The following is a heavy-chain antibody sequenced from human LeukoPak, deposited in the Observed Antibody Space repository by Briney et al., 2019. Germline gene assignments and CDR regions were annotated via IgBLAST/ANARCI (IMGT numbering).Heavy chain of an antibody. V-gene: IGHV4-34*01. Sequence: SETLSLTCAVSGGSFSVHYWSWIRQPPGKGLEWIGEINQSGSTTYNPSLKGRVTLSVDTSKNQFSLTLSSVTAADTAVYYCATSYIGGFGKPDYWGQGTLVTVSS. CDR2: INQSGST. CDR3: ATSYIGGFGKPDY. J-gene: IGHJ4*02. D-gene: IGHD3-16*01. CDR1: GGSFSVHY.